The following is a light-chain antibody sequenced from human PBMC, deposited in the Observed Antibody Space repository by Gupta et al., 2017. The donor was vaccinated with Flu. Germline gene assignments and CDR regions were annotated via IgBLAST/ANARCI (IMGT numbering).Light chain of an antibody. CDR2: EVT. J-gene: IGLJ3*02. CDR1: SGDVGNYNF. V-gene: IGLV2-23*02. Sequence: QSITISCTGSSGDVGNYNFVSWYQQHPGTAPKLMIYEVTYRPSGVSNRFSGSKSGNTASLTISGLQAEDEADYYCCACASGNWVFGGGIKVSVL. CDR3: CACASGNWV.